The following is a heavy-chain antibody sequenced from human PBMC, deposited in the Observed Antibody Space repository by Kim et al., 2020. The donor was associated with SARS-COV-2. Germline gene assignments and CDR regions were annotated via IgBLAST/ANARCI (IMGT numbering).Heavy chain of an antibody. Sequence: GGSLRLSCAASGFTFSSYGMHWVRQAPGKGLEWVAVIWYDGSNKYYADSVKGRFTISRDNSKNTLYLQMNSLRAADTAVYYCAKGGGYSYAYYFDYWGQG. D-gene: IGHD5-18*01. CDR1: GFTFSSYG. V-gene: IGHV3-33*06. CDR2: IWYDGSNK. J-gene: IGHJ4*02. CDR3: AKGGGYSYAYYFDY.